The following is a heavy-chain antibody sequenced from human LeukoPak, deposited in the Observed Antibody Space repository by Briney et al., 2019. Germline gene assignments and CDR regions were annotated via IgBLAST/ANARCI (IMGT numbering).Heavy chain of an antibody. CDR2: IYPGDSDT. D-gene: IGHD4-17*01. CDR3: ARRSNPDYGHRTLDY. Sequence: GASLKISCKGSGYSFTSYWIGWVRQMPGKGLEWMGIIYPGDSDTRYSPSFQGQVTISADKSISTAYLQWSSLKASDTAMYYCARRSNPDYGHRTLDYWGQGTLVTVSS. V-gene: IGHV5-51*01. CDR1: GYSFTSYW. J-gene: IGHJ4*02.